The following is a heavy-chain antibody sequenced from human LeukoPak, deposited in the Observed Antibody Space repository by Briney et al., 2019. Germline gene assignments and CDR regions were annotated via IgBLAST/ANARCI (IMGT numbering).Heavy chain of an antibody. CDR1: GFTVSSNY. CDR2: IYGGGST. Sequence: PGGSLRLSCAASGFTVSSNYMTWGRQAPGKGLEWVSIIYGGGSTYYADSVKGRFTISRDNSKNTLYLQMNSLRAEDTAVYYCARASRWVSFDIWGQGTMVTVSS. V-gene: IGHV3-66*01. CDR3: ARASRWVSFDI. D-gene: IGHD5-24*01. J-gene: IGHJ3*02.